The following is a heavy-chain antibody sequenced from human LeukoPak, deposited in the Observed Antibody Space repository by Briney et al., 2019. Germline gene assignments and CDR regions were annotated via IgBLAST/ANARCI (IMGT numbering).Heavy chain of an antibody. Sequence: GGSLRLSCAASGFTFNTFWMSWVRQAPGKGPEWVANIKQDGGERHYVDSVKGRFTISRDNSKNTLYLQMNSLRAEDTAVYYCAKDGTGYSSSWYPNYYYGMDVWGQGTTVTVSS. CDR3: AKDGTGYSSSWYPNYYYGMDV. CDR1: GFTFNTFW. J-gene: IGHJ6*02. V-gene: IGHV3-7*01. D-gene: IGHD6-13*01. CDR2: IKQDGGER.